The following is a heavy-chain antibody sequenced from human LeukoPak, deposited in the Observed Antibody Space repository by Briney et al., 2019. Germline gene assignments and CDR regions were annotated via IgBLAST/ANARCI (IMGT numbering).Heavy chain of an antibody. V-gene: IGHV5-51*01. CDR2: IYPGDSEA. CDR3: ARIGRDGYSFDY. CDR1: GYLFTDYW. D-gene: IGHD5-24*01. J-gene: IGHJ4*02. Sequence: GESPKISCETSGYLFTDYWVAWVRQMPGKGPEWMGAIYPGDSEARYNPSFQDQVTISVDKSIRSAYLQWSSLKASDTAMYYCARIGRDGYSFDYWGQGTLVTVSS.